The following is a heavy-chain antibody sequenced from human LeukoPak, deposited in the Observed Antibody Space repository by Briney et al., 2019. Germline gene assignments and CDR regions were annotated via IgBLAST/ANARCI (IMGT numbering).Heavy chain of an antibody. J-gene: IGHJ4*02. D-gene: IGHD3-10*01. CDR2: IKQDGSQK. CDR3: ARDSGGDLDY. CDR1: GFTLSNFW. V-gene: IGHV3-7*01. Sequence: GGSLRLSCAASGFTLSNFWMAWVRQAPGKGLEWVANIKQDGSQKNYVDSVKGRFTISRDNAKNSLFLQMNSLRAEDTAVYYCARDSGGDLDYWGQGTLVTVSS.